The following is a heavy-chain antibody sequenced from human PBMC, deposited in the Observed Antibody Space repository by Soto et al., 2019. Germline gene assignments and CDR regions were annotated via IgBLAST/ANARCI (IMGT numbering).Heavy chain of an antibody. CDR3: ARGQRFSDWFDP. V-gene: IGHV4-4*07. D-gene: IGHD3-3*01. CDR1: GGAINSYY. Sequence: SATRSLTCTVSGGAINSYYWTWIRPPAGKGLEWIGRIYSSGSTKYNPSLQSRVTMSLDTSKNQFSLRLTSVTAADTAVYYCARGQRFSDWFDPWGQGTLVTVSS. J-gene: IGHJ5*02. CDR2: IYSSGST.